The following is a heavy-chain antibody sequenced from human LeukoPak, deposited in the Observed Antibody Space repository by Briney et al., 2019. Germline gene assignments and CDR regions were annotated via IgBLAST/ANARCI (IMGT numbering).Heavy chain of an antibody. J-gene: IGHJ4*02. CDR3: ARNQLGSGWHSSAY. Sequence: SETLSLTCTVSGGTINNYYWTWIRQAPGKGLEWIGYISDIGRTNYNPSLKSRVTISVDTSKNQFSLKLTSVTAADTAVYYSARNQLGSGWHSSAYWGQGTLVTVSS. V-gene: IGHV4-59*01. CDR2: ISDIGRT. CDR1: GGTINNYY. D-gene: IGHD3-10*01.